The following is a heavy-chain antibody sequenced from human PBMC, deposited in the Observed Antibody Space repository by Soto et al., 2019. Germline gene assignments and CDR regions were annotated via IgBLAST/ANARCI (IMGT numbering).Heavy chain of an antibody. J-gene: IGHJ3*02. CDR3: AKGLWFGELPFDAFDI. V-gene: IGHV3-30*02. Sequence: DSVKGRFTISRDNSKNTLYLQMNSLRAEDTAVYYCAKGLWFGELPFDAFDIWGQGTMVTVSS. D-gene: IGHD3-10*01.